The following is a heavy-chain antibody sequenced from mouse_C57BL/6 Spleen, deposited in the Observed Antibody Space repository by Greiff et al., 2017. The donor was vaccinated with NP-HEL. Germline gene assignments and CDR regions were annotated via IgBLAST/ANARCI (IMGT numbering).Heavy chain of an antibody. V-gene: IGHV6-3*01. D-gene: IGHD2-5*01. CDR3: TDYSKRLYAMDY. Sequence: EVKLMESGGGLVQPGGSMKLSCVASGFTFSNYWMNWVRQSPEKGLEWVAQIRLKSDNYATHYAESVKGRFTISRDDSKSSVYLQMNNLRAEDTGIYYCTDYSKRLYAMDYWGQGTSVTVSS. CDR1: GFTFSNYW. J-gene: IGHJ4*01. CDR2: IRLKSDNYAT.